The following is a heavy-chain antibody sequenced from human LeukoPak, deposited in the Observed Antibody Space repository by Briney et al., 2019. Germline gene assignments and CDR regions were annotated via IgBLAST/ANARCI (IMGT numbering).Heavy chain of an antibody. V-gene: IGHV3-48*03. CDR2: ISTSGSTI. CDR3: ARRLLYYGMDV. J-gene: IGHJ6*02. CDR1: GFTFSSYE. Sequence: PGGSLRLSCAASGFTFSSYEMNWVRQAPGKGLEWVSYISTSGSTIYYADSVRGRFTVSRDNAKNSVYLQMNSLRAEDTAVYYCARRLLYYGMDVWGQGTTVTVSS.